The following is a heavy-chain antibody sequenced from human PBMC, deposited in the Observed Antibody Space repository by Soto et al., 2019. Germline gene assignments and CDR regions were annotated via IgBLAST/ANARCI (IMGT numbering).Heavy chain of an antibody. V-gene: IGHV4-30-4*01. CDR1: GGSISFDHYH. CDR2: IHYSGSV. D-gene: IGHD2-21*02. Sequence: QVQLQESGPGLVRPSQTLSLTCTVSGGSISFDHYHWTWIRQPAGKGLEWIGYIHYSGSVYYNPSLRRRVSMSVDTSKNLFSLKLSSVTAADTAVYFCVREDDGGDRDYYGLDVWGQGTTVTVSS. CDR3: VREDDGGDRDYYGLDV. J-gene: IGHJ6*02.